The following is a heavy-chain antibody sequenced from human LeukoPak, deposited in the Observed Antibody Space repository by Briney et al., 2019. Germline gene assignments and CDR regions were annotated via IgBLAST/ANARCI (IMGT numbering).Heavy chain of an antibody. Sequence: SETLSLTCTVSGGSITTTTYYWGWIRQPPGKGLEWIGSIYYSGNTYYNPSLNSRVTMSIDTSKSQFSLKLTSVTAADTALYYCARGSGYLGVDSWGQGILVTVSS. J-gene: IGHJ4*02. CDR1: GGSITTTTYY. D-gene: IGHD3-22*01. CDR2: IYYSGNT. V-gene: IGHV4-39*07. CDR3: ARGSGYLGVDS.